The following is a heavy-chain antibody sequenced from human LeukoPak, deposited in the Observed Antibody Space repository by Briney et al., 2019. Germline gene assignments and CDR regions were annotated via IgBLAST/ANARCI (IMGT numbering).Heavy chain of an antibody. CDR2: IRSSGTII. J-gene: IGHJ4*02. CDR1: GFTFSSYS. V-gene: IGHV3-48*01. Sequence: GGSLRLSCAASGFTFSSYSMNWVRQAPGKGLEWISYIRSSGTIIYYADSVKGRFTISRDNAKNSLYLQMNSLRAEDTAMYYCARDYGKYVPSFDYWGQGTLVTVSS. D-gene: IGHD2-2*01. CDR3: ARDYGKYVPSFDY.